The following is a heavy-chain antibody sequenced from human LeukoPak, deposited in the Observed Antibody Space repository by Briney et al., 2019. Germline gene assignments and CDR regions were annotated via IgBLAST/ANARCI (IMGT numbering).Heavy chain of an antibody. CDR1: GASVSSIGHS. D-gene: IGHD3-22*01. CDR2: IYQSGST. V-gene: IGHV4-30-2*01. Sequence: SETLSLTCGVSGASVSSIGHSWSWIRQPPGRGLEWIGYIYQSGSTSYNPSLQSRVTISIDRSKNQFSLNLSSVTAADTAVYYCARNSYYYNSGERAFDIWGQGTMVTVSS. J-gene: IGHJ3*02. CDR3: ARNSYYYNSGERAFDI.